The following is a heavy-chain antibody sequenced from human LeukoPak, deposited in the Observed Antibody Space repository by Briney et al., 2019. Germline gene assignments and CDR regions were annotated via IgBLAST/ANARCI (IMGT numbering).Heavy chain of an antibody. CDR1: GGSISSYY. Sequence: SETLSLTCTVSGGSISSYYWSWIRQPPGKGLEWIGYIYYSGSTNYNPSLKSRVTISRDTSKNQFSLKLTSVTAADTAVYYCARERGDSSWHDYWGQGTLVTVSS. J-gene: IGHJ4*02. CDR2: IYYSGST. CDR3: ARERGDSSWHDY. V-gene: IGHV4-59*01. D-gene: IGHD6-13*01.